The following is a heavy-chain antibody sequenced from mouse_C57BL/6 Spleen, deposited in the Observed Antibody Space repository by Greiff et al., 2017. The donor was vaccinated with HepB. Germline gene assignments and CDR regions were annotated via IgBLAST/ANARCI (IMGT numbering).Heavy chain of an antibody. D-gene: IGHD2-4*01. CDR3: ARSRDDYDAWFAY. CDR2: INPNNGGT. Sequence: EVQLQESGPELVKPGASVKMSCKASGYTFTDYNMHWVKQSHGKSLEWIGYINPNNGGTSYNQKFKGKATLTVNKSSSTAYMELRSLTSEDSAVYYCARSRDDYDAWFAYWGQGTLVTVSA. V-gene: IGHV1-22*01. CDR1: GYTFTDYN. J-gene: IGHJ3*01.